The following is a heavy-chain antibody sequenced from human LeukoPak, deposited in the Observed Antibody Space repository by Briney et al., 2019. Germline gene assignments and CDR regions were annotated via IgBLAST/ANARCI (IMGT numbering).Heavy chain of an antibody. Sequence: GESLKISCKGSGYSFTEYWIGWVRQVPGKGLEWMGIIYPGDSDTRYSPSFQGQVTISADKSISTAYLQWSSLKASDTAMYYCARRDCSSDSCPFDYWGQGTLVTVSS. J-gene: IGHJ4*02. CDR3: ARRDCSSDSCPFDY. D-gene: IGHD2-2*01. CDR2: IYPGDSDT. V-gene: IGHV5-51*01. CDR1: GYSFTEYW.